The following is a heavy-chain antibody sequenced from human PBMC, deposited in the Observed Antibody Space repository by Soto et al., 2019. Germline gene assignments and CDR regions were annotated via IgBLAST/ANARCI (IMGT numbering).Heavy chain of an antibody. V-gene: IGHV3-11*03. CDR3: TRSSRGEGYNGVMDY. J-gene: IGHJ4*02. CDR2: MRSSGSEK. Sequence: GGSLRLSCAASGSIFSDSYLTWYRQPPWKGLEWISYMRSSGSEKNHADSVKGRFTVSRDNARSSLFLQLNSLRAEDTAVYYCTRSSRGEGYNGVMDYWGQGTLVTVSS. CDR1: GSIFSDSY. D-gene: IGHD3-16*01.